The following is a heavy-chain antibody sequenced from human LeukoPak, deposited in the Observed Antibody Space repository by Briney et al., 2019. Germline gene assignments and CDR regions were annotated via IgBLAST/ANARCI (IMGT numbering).Heavy chain of an antibody. J-gene: IGHJ5*02. Sequence: SEALSLTCAVYGGSFSGYYWSWIRQPPGKGLEWIGEINYSGSTNYNPSLKSRVTISVDTSKNQFSLKLSSVTAADTAVYYCARGVWGSENWFDPWGQGTLVTVSS. D-gene: IGHD7-27*01. CDR2: INYSGST. CDR3: ARGVWGSENWFDP. CDR1: GGSFSGYY. V-gene: IGHV4-34*01.